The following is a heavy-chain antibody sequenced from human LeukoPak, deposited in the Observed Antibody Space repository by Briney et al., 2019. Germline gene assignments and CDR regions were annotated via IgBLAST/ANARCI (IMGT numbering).Heavy chain of an antibody. CDR1: GFTFSSYA. J-gene: IGHJ4*02. D-gene: IGHD3-22*01. CDR3: AKSLYYYDSSGYYGFGY. Sequence: GGSLRLSCAASGFTFSSYAMSWVRQAPGKGLEWVSAISGSGGSTYYADSVKGRFTISRDNSKNTLYLQMNSLRAEDTAVYYCAKSLYYYDSSGYYGFGYWGQGTLVTVSS. V-gene: IGHV3-23*01. CDR2: ISGSGGST.